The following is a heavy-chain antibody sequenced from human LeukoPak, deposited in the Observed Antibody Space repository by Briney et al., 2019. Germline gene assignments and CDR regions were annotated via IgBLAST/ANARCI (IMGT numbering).Heavy chain of an antibody. V-gene: IGHV3-23*01. Sequence: GGSLRLSCAASGFTFSTYAMTWVRQAPGKALEWASLISVPGGNTYYADSVKGRFTISRDNSKNTLYLQMNSLRAEDTAVYYCARDLLGWELHYFDYWGQGTLVTVSS. CDR3: ARDLLGWELHYFDY. J-gene: IGHJ4*02. D-gene: IGHD1-26*01. CDR1: GFTFSTYA. CDR2: ISVPGGNT.